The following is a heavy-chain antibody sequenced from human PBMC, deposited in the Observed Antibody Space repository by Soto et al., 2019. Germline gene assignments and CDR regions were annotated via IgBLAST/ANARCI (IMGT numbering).Heavy chain of an antibody. D-gene: IGHD3-3*01. Sequence: GASVKVSCKASGYTFTSYSTHWVRQAPGQRLEWMGWINAGNGNTKYSQKFQGRVTITRDTSASTAYMELSSLRSEDTAVYYCARARYYDFWSGYWDYWGQGTLVTVS. CDR3: ARARYYDFWSGYWDY. CDR1: GYTFTSYS. CDR2: INAGNGNT. J-gene: IGHJ4*02. V-gene: IGHV1-3*01.